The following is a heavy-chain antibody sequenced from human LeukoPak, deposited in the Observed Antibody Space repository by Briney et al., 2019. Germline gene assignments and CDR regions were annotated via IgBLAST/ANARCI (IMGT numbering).Heavy chain of an antibody. CDR1: GGSISSGDYY. CDR2: IYYSGST. V-gene: IGHV4-61*08. D-gene: IGHD6-13*01. Sequence: SETLSLTCTVSGGSISSGDYYWSWIRQPPGKGLEWIGYIYYSGSTNYNPSLKSRVTISVDTSKNQFSLKLSSVTAADTAVYYCAREVEQQLVRVFDYWGQGTLVTVSS. J-gene: IGHJ4*02. CDR3: AREVEQQLVRVFDY.